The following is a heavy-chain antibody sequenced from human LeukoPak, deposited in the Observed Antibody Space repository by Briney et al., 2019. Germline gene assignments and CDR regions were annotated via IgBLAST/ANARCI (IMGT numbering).Heavy chain of an antibody. CDR3: ARISRCRFGQMDG. Sequence: PGRSLRLSCAASGFTFRDYSMYWVRHVPSKGREWVAVISYDASNELYGDSVRGRFTISRDNARNTVYLQMDSLKTDDTAVYYCARISRCRFGQMDGWGKGTMVIVSS. CDR1: GFTFRDYS. V-gene: IGHV3-30-3*01. J-gene: IGHJ6*04. CDR2: ISYDASNE. D-gene: IGHD2-2*01.